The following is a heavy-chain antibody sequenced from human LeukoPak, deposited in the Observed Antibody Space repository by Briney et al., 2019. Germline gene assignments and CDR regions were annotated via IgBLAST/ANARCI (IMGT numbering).Heavy chain of an antibody. Sequence: ASVKVSCKASGYTLTGYYMHRVRQAPGQGLEWMGWMNPNSGGTKYAQKFQGRVTMTRDTSISTAYMELSRLRSDDTAMYYCARDKLGLGELSLYDQWGQGTLVTVSS. J-gene: IGHJ5*02. CDR3: ARDKLGLGELSLYDQ. V-gene: IGHV1-2*02. CDR2: MNPNSGGT. D-gene: IGHD3-16*02. CDR1: GYTLTGYY.